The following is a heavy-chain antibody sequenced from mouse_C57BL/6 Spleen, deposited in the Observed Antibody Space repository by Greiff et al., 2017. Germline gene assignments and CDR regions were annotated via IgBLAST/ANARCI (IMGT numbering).Heavy chain of an antibody. CDR2: IRNKANGYTT. J-gene: IGHJ4*01. CDR1: GFTFTDYY. CDR3: ARFATTTVLDY. Sequence: DVKLVESGGGLVQPGGSLSLSCAASGFTFTDYYMSWVRHPPGKALEWLGFIRNKANGYTTEYSASVKGRFTISRDNSQSILYLQMNALRAEDSATYYFARFATTTVLDYWGQGTSVTVSS. D-gene: IGHD1-1*01. V-gene: IGHV7-3*01.